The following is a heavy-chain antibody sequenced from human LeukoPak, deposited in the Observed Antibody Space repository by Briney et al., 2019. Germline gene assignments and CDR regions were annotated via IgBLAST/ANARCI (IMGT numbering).Heavy chain of an antibody. CDR2: IYHSGST. Sequence: PSETLSLTCTVSGGSISSGGYYWSWIRQPPGKGLEWIGYIYHSGSTYYNPSLKSRVTISVDRSKNQFSLKLSSVTAADTAVYYCARVGGVEQQLAKFDYWGQGTLVTVSS. J-gene: IGHJ4*02. CDR1: GGSISSGGYY. V-gene: IGHV4-30-2*01. CDR3: ARVGGVEQQLAKFDY. D-gene: IGHD6-13*01.